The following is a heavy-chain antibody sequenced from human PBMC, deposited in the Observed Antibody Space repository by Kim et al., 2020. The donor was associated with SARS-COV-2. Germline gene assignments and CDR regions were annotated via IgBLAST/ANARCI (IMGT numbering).Heavy chain of an antibody. J-gene: IGHJ4*02. Sequence: GGSLRLSCAASEFTFSRYSMNWVRQAPEKGLEWVSTISRNSDYIYYADSVEGRFTISRDNAKNSLYLQMNSLRADDTAMYYCARDLSLGRPGGFDYWGQGTLVTVSS. V-gene: IGHV3-21*01. D-gene: IGHD3-10*01. CDR1: EFTFSRYS. CDR3: ARDLSLGRPGGFDY. CDR2: ISRNSDYI.